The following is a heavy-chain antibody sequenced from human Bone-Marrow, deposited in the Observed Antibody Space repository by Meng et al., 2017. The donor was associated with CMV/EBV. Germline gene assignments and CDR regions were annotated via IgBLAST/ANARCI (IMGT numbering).Heavy chain of an antibody. CDR3: ARDRPNYYDSTLNWFDP. D-gene: IGHD3-22*01. J-gene: IGHJ5*02. CDR2: IIPIFGTA. Sequence: QGQLVQSGAEVKKPGASVKVSCKASGGTFSSYAISWVRQAPGQGLEWMGGIIPIFGTANYAQKFQGRGTITADESTSTAYMELSSLRSEDTAVYYCARDRPNYYDSTLNWFDPWGQGTLVTVSS. V-gene: IGHV1-69*12. CDR1: GGTFSSYA.